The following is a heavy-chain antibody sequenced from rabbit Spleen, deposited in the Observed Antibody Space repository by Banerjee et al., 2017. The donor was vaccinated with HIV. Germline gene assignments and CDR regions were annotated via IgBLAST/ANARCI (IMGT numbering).Heavy chain of an antibody. V-gene: IGHV1S40*01. CDR1: GVSFSGDSY. CDR3: ARDTSSSFSSYGMDL. J-gene: IGHJ6*01. D-gene: IGHD1-1*01. CDR2: IDTGSSGFT. Sequence: QSLEESGGELVKPGASLTLTCIASGVSFSGDSYMCWVRQAPGKGLEWIACIDTGSSGFTYFASWAKGRFTISKTSSTTVTLQMTSLTAADTATYFCARDTSSSFSSYGMDLWGPGTLVTVS.